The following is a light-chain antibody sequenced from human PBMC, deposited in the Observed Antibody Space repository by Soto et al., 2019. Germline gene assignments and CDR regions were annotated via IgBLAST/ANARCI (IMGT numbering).Light chain of an antibody. CDR1: QSISSW. CDR3: QQHDGTSAYT. Sequence: DIQMTQSPSTLSASVGDRVTITCRASQSISSWLSWYQQNPGKAPKLLIYKASSLETGVPSRFSGSGSGTEFTLTISSLQPDEFATDYYQQHDGTSAYTFGQGTKLEIK. CDR2: KAS. J-gene: IGKJ2*01. V-gene: IGKV1-5*03.